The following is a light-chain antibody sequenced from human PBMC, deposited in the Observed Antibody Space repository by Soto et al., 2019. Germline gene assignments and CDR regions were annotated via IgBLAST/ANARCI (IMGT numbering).Light chain of an antibody. CDR3: QQYADSLYT. CDR1: QSVRSGS. J-gene: IGKJ2*01. V-gene: IGKV3-20*01. CDR2: GIS. Sequence: EIVLTQSPGTLSLSPGEGATLSCWASQSVRSGSLAWYRQKPGQAPRLLIYGISSRATDIPDRFSGSGSGTDFTLTISRLEPEDFALYYCQQYADSLYTFGQGTKVDIK.